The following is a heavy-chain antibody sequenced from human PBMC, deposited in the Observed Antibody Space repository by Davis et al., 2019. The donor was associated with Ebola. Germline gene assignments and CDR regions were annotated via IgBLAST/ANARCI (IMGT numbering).Heavy chain of an antibody. CDR1: GFNFRSYG. V-gene: IGHV3-30*19. D-gene: IGHD4-23*01. Sequence: GESLKISCAASGFNFRSYGMHWVRQAPDKGLEWVAVIWYDGSRKYYGDSVKGRFTISRDNSKNTLYLQMNSLRVEDTAVYFCARGGAVAPDWGPGTLVTVSS. CDR3: ARGGAVAPD. CDR2: IWYDGSRK. J-gene: IGHJ4*02.